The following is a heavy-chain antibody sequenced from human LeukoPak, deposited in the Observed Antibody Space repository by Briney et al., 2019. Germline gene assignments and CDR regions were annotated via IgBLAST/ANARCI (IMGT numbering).Heavy chain of an antibody. D-gene: IGHD4-23*01. J-gene: IGHJ4*02. CDR1: GGSFSSYY. Sequence: SETLSLTCAVYGGSFSSYYWSWIRQPPGKGLEWIGEINHSGSTNYNPSLKSRVTISVDTSKNQFSLKLSSVTAADTAVYYCARETGGDHGGYYFDYWGQGTLVTVSS. V-gene: IGHV4-34*01. CDR3: ARETGGDHGGYYFDY. CDR2: INHSGST.